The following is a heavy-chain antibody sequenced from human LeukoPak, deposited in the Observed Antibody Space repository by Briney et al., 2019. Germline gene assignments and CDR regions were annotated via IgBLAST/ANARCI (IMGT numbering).Heavy chain of an antibody. J-gene: IGHJ4*02. CDR1: GYTSTSNY. V-gene: IGHV1-46*01. Sequence: ASVEVSCKASGYTSTSNYIHWVRQAPGQGLEWMGMIYPRDGSTSYAQKFQGRVTVTRDTSTSTVHMELSGLRSEDTAVYYCARDQEGFDYWGQGTLVTVSS. CDR2: IYPRDGST. CDR3: ARDQEGFDY.